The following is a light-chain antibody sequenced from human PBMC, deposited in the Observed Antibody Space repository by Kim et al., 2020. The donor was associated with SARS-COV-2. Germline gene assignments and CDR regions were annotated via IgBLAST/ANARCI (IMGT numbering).Light chain of an antibody. CDR3: QQYNSWPYT. CDR1: QSVSSD. CDR2: GAS. Sequence: EIVMTQSPATLSVSPGERATLSCRASQSVSSDLAWYQQKPGQAPRLLVSGASTGATGIPARFSGSGSGTEFTLTISSLQSEDFAVYYCQQYNSWPYTFGQGTKLEI. J-gene: IGKJ2*01. V-gene: IGKV3-15*01.